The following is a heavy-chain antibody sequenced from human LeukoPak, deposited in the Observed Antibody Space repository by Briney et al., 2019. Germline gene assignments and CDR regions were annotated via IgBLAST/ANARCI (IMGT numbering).Heavy chain of an antibody. CDR1: GFTFSSYA. Sequence: PGGSLRLSCAASGFTFSSYAMSWVRQAPGKGLEWVSAISGSGGSTYYADSVKGRFTISRDNSKNTLYLQMNSLRAEDTAVYYCAKDKLAGGRFSGYFDYWGQGTLVTVSS. CDR2: ISGSGGST. V-gene: IGHV3-23*01. CDR3: AKDKLAGGRFSGYFDY. J-gene: IGHJ4*02. D-gene: IGHD3-3*01.